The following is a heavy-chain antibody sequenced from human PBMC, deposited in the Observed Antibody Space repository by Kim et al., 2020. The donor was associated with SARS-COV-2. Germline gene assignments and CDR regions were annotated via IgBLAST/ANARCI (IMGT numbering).Heavy chain of an antibody. D-gene: IGHD3-9*01. Sequence: GGSLRLSCAASGFTFNKAWMTWVRQAPGKGLEWVGRITSKTDGGTTYYAAPVKGRITISRDDSKNTLSLQMNSLETEDSSIYYCTTGLRVVDSGAFDIWGKGKMLPVSS. J-gene: IGHJ3*02. CDR3: TTGLRVVDSGAFDI. CDR1: GFTFNKAW. V-gene: IGHV3-15*01. CDR2: ITSKTDGGTT.